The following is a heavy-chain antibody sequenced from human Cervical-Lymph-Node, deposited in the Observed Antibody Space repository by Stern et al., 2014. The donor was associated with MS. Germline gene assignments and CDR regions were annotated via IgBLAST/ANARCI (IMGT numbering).Heavy chain of an antibody. Sequence: EVQLVESGGGVVHPGGSLRLSCAAPGFTFSPYWMHWVRQAPGKGLVWVSRINSDGSGRHYEDSVRGRFTISRDNTKNTLYLEMNSLSAEDTAVYYCVRIQSGCSSPVCYTRAFDVWGQGTMVTVS. V-gene: IGHV3-74*02. J-gene: IGHJ3*01. CDR2: INSDGSGR. CDR1: GFTFSPYW. CDR3: VRIQSGCSSPVCYTRAFDV. D-gene: IGHD2-2*02.